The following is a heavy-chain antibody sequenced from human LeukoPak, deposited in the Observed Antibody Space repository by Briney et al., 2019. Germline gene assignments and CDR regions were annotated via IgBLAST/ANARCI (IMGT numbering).Heavy chain of an antibody. J-gene: IGHJ4*02. CDR1: GFTVSSNY. V-gene: IGHV3-53*01. CDR2: IYSGGST. CDR3: ARVSYYDSSGYYFLSYVDY. Sequence: GGSLRLSCAASGFTVSSNYMSWVRQAPGKGLEWVSVIYSGGSTYYADSVRGRFTISRDNSKNTLYLQMNSLGAEDTAVYDCARVSYYDSSGYYFLSYVDYWGQGTLVTVSS. D-gene: IGHD3-22*01.